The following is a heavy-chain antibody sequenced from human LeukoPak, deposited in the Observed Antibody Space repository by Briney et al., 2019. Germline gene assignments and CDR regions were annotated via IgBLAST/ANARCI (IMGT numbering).Heavy chain of an antibody. Sequence: GESLKISCKGSGYSFTSYWIGWVRQVPGKGLEWMGIIYPGDSDTRYSPSFQGQVTISADKSISTAYLRWSSLKASDTAIYYCARRLETSEWFDPWGQGTLVTVSS. V-gene: IGHV5-51*01. D-gene: IGHD5/OR15-5a*01. CDR2: IYPGDSDT. CDR1: GYSFTSYW. CDR3: ARRLETSEWFDP. J-gene: IGHJ5*02.